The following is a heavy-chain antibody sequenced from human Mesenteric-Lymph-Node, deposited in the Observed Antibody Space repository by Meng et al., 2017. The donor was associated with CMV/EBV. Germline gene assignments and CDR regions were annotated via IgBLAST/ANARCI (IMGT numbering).Heavy chain of an antibody. CDR2: ISSSGSSI. Sequence: GGPLRLSCAVSGFTFSNYEMNWVRQTPGKGLEWVSYISSSGSSIYYPDSVKGRFTISRDNAKNSLDLQMNSLRAEDTGVYYCARERGGYCIGTSCSRAFDHWGQGALVTVSS. CDR1: GFTFSNYE. J-gene: IGHJ4*02. CDR3: ARERGGYCIGTSCSRAFDH. V-gene: IGHV3-48*03. D-gene: IGHD2-2*01.